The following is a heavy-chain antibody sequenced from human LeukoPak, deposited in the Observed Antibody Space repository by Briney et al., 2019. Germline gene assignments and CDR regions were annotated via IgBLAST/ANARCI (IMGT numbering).Heavy chain of an antibody. J-gene: IGHJ5*02. Sequence: ASVKVSCKVSGYTLTELSMHWVRQAPGKGLEGMGGFDPEDGETIYAQKFQGRVTITEDTSTDTAYMELSRLRSEDTAVYYCATDSTGYGGNNWFDPWGQGTLVTVSS. V-gene: IGHV1-24*01. CDR1: GYTLTELS. CDR2: FDPEDGET. CDR3: ATDSTGYGGNNWFDP. D-gene: IGHD4-23*01.